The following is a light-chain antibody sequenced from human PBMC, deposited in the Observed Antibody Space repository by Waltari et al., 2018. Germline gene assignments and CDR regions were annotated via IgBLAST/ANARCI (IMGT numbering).Light chain of an antibody. CDR3: QQYNSYSSTT. CDR2: ETS. J-gene: IGKJ5*01. CDR1: QSVGSW. V-gene: IGKV1-5*03. Sequence: DIQMTQSPSTLSASVGDRVTITCRASQSVGSWLAWYHHQPGKAPKLLIYETSSLESGVPSRFSGSGSGTEFSLTISSLQPDDFATYYCQQYNSYSSTTFGQGTRLEIK.